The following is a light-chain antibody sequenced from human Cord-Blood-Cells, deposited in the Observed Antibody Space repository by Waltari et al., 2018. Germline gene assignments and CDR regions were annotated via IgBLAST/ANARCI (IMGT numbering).Light chain of an antibody. J-gene: IGKJ3*01. CDR1: QGISSA. CDR2: YSS. V-gene: IGKV1-13*02. CDR3: QQFNSYPMATFT. Sequence: AIQLTQSPSSLSASVGHRDTITCRARQGISSALAWYQQKPGKAPKLLIYYSSSLESGVPSRFSGSGSGTDFTLSISSLQPEDFATYYCQQFNSYPMATFTFGPGTKVDIK.